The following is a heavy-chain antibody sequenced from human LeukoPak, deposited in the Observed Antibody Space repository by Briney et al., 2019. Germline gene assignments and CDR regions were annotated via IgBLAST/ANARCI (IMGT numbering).Heavy chain of an antibody. CDR3: ARLIAARRGGGAFDI. CDR1: GGSISSGSYS. Sequence: PSETLSLTCTVSGGSISSGSYSWSWIRQPAGQGLEWIGHIYTSGRNNYNPSLKSRVTMSIDTSKNQFSLKLSSVTAADTAVYYCARLIAARRGGGAFDIWGQGTMVTVSS. V-gene: IGHV4-61*09. J-gene: IGHJ3*02. CDR2: IYTSGRN. D-gene: IGHD6-6*01.